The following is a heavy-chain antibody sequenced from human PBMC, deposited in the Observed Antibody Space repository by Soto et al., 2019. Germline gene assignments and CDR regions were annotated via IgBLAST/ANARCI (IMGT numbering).Heavy chain of an antibody. Sequence: GESLKISCKGSGYSFTSYWIGWVRQMPGKGLEWMGIIYPGDSDTRYSPSFQGQVTISADKSISTAYLQWSSLKASDTAMYYCALTGIAAADNYYYYGMDVWGQGTTVTVSS. D-gene: IGHD6-13*01. J-gene: IGHJ6*02. CDR3: ALTGIAAADNYYYYGMDV. CDR1: GYSFTSYW. CDR2: IYPGDSDT. V-gene: IGHV5-51*01.